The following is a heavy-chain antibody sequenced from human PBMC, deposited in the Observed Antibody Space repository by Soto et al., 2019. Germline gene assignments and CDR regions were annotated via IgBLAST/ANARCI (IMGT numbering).Heavy chain of an antibody. CDR2: IYYSGST. D-gene: IGHD3-10*01. V-gene: IGHV4-31*02. J-gene: IGHJ5*02. CDR1: WGKSVSRGCC. Sequence: TLRLPRTVAWGKSVSRGCCWISIRKNPGKGLEWIGYIYYSGSTYYNPSLKSRVTISVDTSKNQFSLKLSSVTAADTAVYYCARTLITMVRGVSHGWFDPWGQGTLVTVSS. CDR3: ARTLITMVRGVSHGWFDP.